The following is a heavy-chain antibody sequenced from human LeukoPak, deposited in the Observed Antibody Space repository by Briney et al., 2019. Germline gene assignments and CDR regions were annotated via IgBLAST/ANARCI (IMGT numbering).Heavy chain of an antibody. V-gene: IGHV3-7*01. J-gene: IGHJ5*02. CDR1: GFTFSQHW. Sequence: GGSLRLSCAASGFTFSQHWMSWVRQAPGKGLEWMANISPDGSAKFYVDSVKGRFSISRDNAKSSLYLQVNSLRAEDTAVYYCARDYNWGWGPWGQGTLVTVSS. D-gene: IGHD3-16*01. CDR2: ISPDGSAK. CDR3: ARDYNWGWGP.